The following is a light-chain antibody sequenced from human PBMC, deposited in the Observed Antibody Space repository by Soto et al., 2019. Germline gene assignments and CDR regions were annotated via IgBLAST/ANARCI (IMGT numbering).Light chain of an antibody. CDR1: QSVFSNSNNKNC. CDR3: QQYYSTRT. Sequence: DIVMTQSPDSLAVSLGERATINCKSSQSVFSNSNNKNCIAWYQQKSGQPPKLLIYWASSRESGVPDRFSGGGSGTDFTLTISSLQAEDVAVYYCQQYYSTRTFGQGTKVDIK. CDR2: WAS. V-gene: IGKV4-1*01. J-gene: IGKJ1*01.